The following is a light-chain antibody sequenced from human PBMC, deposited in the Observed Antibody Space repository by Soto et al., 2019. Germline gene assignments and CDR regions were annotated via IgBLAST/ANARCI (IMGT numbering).Light chain of an antibody. CDR1: QSVSSY. CDR3: QQRSNWFT. J-gene: IGKJ4*01. Sequence: EIVLTQSPATLSLSRGERATLSCRASQSVSSYLAWYQQKPCQAPRLLIYDASNRATGIPARFSGSGSGTDFTLTISSLEPEDFAVYFCQQRSNWFTFGGGTKVEIK. V-gene: IGKV3-11*01. CDR2: DAS.